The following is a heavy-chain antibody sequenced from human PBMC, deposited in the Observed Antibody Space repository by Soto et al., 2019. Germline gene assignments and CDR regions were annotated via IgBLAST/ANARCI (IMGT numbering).Heavy chain of an antibody. V-gene: IGHV1-18*01. Sequence: EASVKVSCKASGYRFTNHGISWVRQAPGQGLEWMGWISGNDGKTKYARKFQGRVTMTTDTSTSTAYMEMNSLRHDDTAVYYCARDFYPLAYYFDYWGQGTLVTVPQ. CDR2: ISGNDGKT. J-gene: IGHJ4*02. CDR3: ARDFYPLAYYFDY. CDR1: GYRFTNHG.